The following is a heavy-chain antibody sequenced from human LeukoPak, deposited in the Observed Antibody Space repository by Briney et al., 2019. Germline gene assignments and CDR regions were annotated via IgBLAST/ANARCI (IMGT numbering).Heavy chain of an antibody. CDR2: ISSTSTYT. CDR3: ARSDFGDYFDY. Sequence: GGSLRLSCAASGFSFSGYYMSWIRQAPGKGLEWISDISSTSTYTNYADSVKGRFTISRDNAKNSVYLEMNSLRAEDTAVYYCARSDFGDYFDYWGQGTLLTVSS. J-gene: IGHJ4*02. V-gene: IGHV3-11*03. D-gene: IGHD3-10*01. CDR1: GFSFSGYY.